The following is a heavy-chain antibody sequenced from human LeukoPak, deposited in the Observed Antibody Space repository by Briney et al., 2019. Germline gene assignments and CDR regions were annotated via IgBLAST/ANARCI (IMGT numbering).Heavy chain of an antibody. CDR2: IYYSGST. J-gene: IGHJ6*03. V-gene: IGHV4-59*11. Sequence: SETLSLTCTVSGGSIGSHYWSWIRQPPGKGLEWIGYIYYSGSTNYNPSLKSRVTISVDTSKNQFSLKLSSVTAADTAVYYCARGRPDYYYYYIDVWGKGTTVTVSS. CDR3: ARGRPDYYYYYIDV. CDR1: GGSIGSHY. D-gene: IGHD6-6*01.